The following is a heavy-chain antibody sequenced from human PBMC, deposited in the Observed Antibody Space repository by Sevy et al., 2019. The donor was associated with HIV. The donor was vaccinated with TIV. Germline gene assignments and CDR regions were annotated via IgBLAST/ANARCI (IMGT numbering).Heavy chain of an antibody. CDR2: IKQDGSEK. J-gene: IGHJ4*02. CDR3: ASSGYCTNGVCSCYDY. D-gene: IGHD2-8*01. CDR1: GSTFSSYW. V-gene: IGHV3-7*01. Sequence: GGSLRLSCAASGSTFSSYWMSWVRQAPGKGLEWVANIKQDGSEKYYVDSVKGRFTISRDNAKNSLYLQMNSLRAEDTAVYYCASSGYCTNGVCSCYDYWGQGTLVTVSS.